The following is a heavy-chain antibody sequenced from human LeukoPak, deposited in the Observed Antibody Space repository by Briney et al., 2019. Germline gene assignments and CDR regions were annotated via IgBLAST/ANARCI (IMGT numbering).Heavy chain of an antibody. CDR3: ARGVSCSGGSCYSTFDY. V-gene: IGHV4-34*01. CDR1: GVSFSGYY. Sequence: SETLSLTCAVYGVSFSGYYWSWFRQPPGKGLEWIGEINHSGSTNYNPSLKSRVTISVDTSKNQFSLKLSSVTAADTAVYYCARGVSCSGGSCYSTFDYWGQGTLVTVSS. J-gene: IGHJ4*02. CDR2: INHSGST. D-gene: IGHD2-15*01.